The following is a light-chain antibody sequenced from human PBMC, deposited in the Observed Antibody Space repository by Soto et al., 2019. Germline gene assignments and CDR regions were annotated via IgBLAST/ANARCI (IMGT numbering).Light chain of an antibody. CDR2: RAS. CDR1: QSIGSS. J-gene: IGKJ2*01. Sequence: DIQMTQSPSTLSASVGERVTITCRASQSIGSSLAWYQEKPGKAPKLLIYRASTLEDGVPSRFSGSGSGAEFSLTISSLQPDDFATYYCQQYSGYSPYTFGQGTKLEI. CDR3: QQYSGYSPYT. V-gene: IGKV1-5*03.